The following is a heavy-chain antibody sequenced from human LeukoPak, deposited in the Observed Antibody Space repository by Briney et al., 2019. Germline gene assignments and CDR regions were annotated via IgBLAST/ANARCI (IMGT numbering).Heavy chain of an antibody. D-gene: IGHD6-13*01. CDR2: IYYSGST. V-gene: IGHV4-59*01. Sequence: SETLSLPCTVSGGSISSYYWSWIRQPPGKGLEWIGYIYYSGSTSYNPSLKSRVTISVDTPKNQFSLKLSSVTAADTAVYYCARGPLSSSWYDYWGQGTLVTVSS. CDR1: GGSISSYY. J-gene: IGHJ4*02. CDR3: ARGPLSSSWYDY.